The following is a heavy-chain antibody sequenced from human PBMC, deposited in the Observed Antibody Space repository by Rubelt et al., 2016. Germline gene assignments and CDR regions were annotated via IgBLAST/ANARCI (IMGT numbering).Heavy chain of an antibody. CDR3: VRERATVTTLFDY. J-gene: IGHJ4*02. CDR1: GDSISSRY. Sequence: QVQLQESGPGLVKPSATLSLTCTVSGDSISSRYWSWLRQPPGKGLAWIGYMSYGGSANSNHSLKSRVTISIDTSRNEYYLQLTAVTAADTAVYYCVRERATVTTLFDYWGQGTLVTVSS. CDR2: MSYGGSA. V-gene: IGHV4-59*11. D-gene: IGHD4-17*01.